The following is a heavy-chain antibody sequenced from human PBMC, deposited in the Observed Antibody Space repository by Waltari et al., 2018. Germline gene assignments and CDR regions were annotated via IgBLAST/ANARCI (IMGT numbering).Heavy chain of an antibody. Sequence: QVQLVHSGAEVQKPGDSVKVPCKASGYTCTGDYMHWVRQAPGQGLEWMGWINPNSGGTNYAQKFQGRVTMTRDTSISTAYMELSRLRSDDTAVYYCARVWTDAFDIWVQGTMVTVSS. J-gene: IGHJ3*02. V-gene: IGHV1-2*02. D-gene: IGHD3-10*01. CDR3: ARVWTDAFDI. CDR1: GYTCTGDY. CDR2: INPNSGGT.